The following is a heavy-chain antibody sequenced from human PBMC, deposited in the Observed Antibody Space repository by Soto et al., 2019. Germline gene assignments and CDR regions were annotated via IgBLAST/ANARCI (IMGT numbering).Heavy chain of an antibody. J-gene: IGHJ3*02. CDR3: AKTYGDYPDDAFDI. V-gene: IGHV3-23*01. CDR2: ISGPGRNT. D-gene: IGHD4-17*01. Sequence: EVQLLESGGGLIQPGGSLRLSCAASGFTFSSSAMTWVRQAPGKGLEWVLGISGPGRNTYYADSVKGRFTISRDNAKNTLYLQMNSLRADDTAVYYCAKTYGDYPDDAFDIWGQGTLVTVSS. CDR1: GFTFSSSA.